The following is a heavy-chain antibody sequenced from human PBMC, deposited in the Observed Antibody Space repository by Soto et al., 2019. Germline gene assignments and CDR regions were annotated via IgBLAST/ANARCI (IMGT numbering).Heavy chain of an antibody. J-gene: IGHJ6*02. Sequence: EVQLVESGGGLVQPGGSLRLACAASGFSFSTYDMHWVRQGIGKGLEWVSGIGAAGDTYYPGSMKGRFTISRENAKNSLYLQMNSLRVGDTAVYYCASRLGALMGMDVWGQGTTVTVSS. V-gene: IGHV3-13*04. CDR3: ASRLGALMGMDV. CDR1: GFSFSTYD. D-gene: IGHD3-10*01. CDR2: IGAAGDT.